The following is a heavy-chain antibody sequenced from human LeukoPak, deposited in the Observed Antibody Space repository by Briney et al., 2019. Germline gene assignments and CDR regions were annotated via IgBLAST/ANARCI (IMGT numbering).Heavy chain of an antibody. CDR2: IIPIFGTA. J-gene: IGHJ4*02. CDR1: GGTFSSYA. D-gene: IGHD6-19*01. V-gene: IGHV1-69*05. CDR3: ARGAVAGRRFDY. Sequence: SVKVSCKASGGTFSSYAISWVRQAPGQGLEWMGRIIPIFGTANYAQKFQGRVTITTDESTSTAYMELSSLSSDDTAVYYCARGAVAGRRFDYWGQGTLVTVSS.